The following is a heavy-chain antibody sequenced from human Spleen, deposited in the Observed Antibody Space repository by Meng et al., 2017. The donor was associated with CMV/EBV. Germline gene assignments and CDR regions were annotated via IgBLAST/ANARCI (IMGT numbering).Heavy chain of an antibody. CDR2: INHSGST. CDR3: AREDYHWFDP. CDR1: GGSFSGYY. V-gene: IGHV4-34*01. Sequence: QLQLQQWGAGLFKPSEPLSLTCAVYGGSFSGYYWSWIRQPPGKGLEWIGEINHSGSTNYNPSLKSRVTISVDTSKNQFSLKLSSVTAADTAVYYCAREDYHWFDPWGQGTLVTVSS. J-gene: IGHJ5*02. D-gene: IGHD4-11*01.